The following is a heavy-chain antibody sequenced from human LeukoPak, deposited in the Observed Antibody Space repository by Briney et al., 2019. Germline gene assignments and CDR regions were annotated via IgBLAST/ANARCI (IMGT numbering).Heavy chain of an antibody. J-gene: IGHJ4*02. CDR2: IYTSGT. D-gene: IGHD3-22*01. Sequence: SETLPLTCTVSGDSINSYYWSWIRQPAGEGLEWIGRIYTSGTDYNPSLKSRVTMSLDTSKNQFSLKLSSVTAADTAVYYCARAGTDGYSHFDYWGQGTLVTVSS. V-gene: IGHV4-4*07. CDR3: ARAGTDGYSHFDY. CDR1: GDSINSYY.